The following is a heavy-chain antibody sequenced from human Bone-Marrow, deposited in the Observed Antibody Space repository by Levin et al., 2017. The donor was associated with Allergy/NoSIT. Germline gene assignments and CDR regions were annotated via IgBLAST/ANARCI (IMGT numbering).Heavy chain of an antibody. D-gene: IGHD2-15*01. CDR3: ASFALGSFYYGMDV. Sequence: PGGSLRLSCEVSGFTFDDYGMHWVRQAPGKGPEWVTGISWTGEALGYADSVKGRFTISRNTAKKSLHLQMSSLRAEDTAVYYCASFALGSFYYGMDVWGQGTTVTVSS. CDR2: ISWTGEAL. CDR1: GFTFDDYG. V-gene: IGHV3-9*01. J-gene: IGHJ6*02.